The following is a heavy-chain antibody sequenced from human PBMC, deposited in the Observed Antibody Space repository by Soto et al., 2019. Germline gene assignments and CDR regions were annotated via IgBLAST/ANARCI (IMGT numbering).Heavy chain of an antibody. Sequence: QVQLVESGGGVVQPGRSLRLSCAASGFTFRSYGMHWVRQAPGKGLEWVAIIWYDGSNKYYADSVKGRFTISRDNSKNTLYLEMNSPRVEDTAVYYCARDAYYSGGGGNYALDYWGQGTLVTVSS. V-gene: IGHV3-33*01. CDR1: GFTFRSYG. CDR3: ARDAYYSGGGGNYALDY. D-gene: IGHD3-22*01. J-gene: IGHJ4*02. CDR2: IWYDGSNK.